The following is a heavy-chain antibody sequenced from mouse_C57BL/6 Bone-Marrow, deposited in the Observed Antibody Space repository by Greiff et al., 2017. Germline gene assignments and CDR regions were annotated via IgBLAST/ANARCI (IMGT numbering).Heavy chain of an antibody. V-gene: IGHV1-5*01. Sequence: EVQLKESGTVLARPGASVKMSCKTSGYTFTSYWMHWVKQRPGQGLEWIGAIYPGNSGTSYNQKFKGKAKLTVVTSASTAYMELSSLTNEDSAVYVCTPFYDELGDYWGQGTSVTVSS. J-gene: IGHJ4*01. CDR2: IYPGNSGT. CDR3: TPFYDELGDY. CDR1: GYTFTSYW. D-gene: IGHD2-3*01.